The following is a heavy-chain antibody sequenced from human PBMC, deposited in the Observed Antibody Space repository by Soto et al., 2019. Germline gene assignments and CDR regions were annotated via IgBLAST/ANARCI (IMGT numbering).Heavy chain of an antibody. J-gene: IGHJ4*02. Sequence: TETLSLTCTVSGGSISLHYWSWIRQPPGKGLEWIGYIYYSGSTTYNPSLKSRVTISADTSKNQFSLKLTSVTAADTAVYYCARDAGGPFDNWGQGTLVTVSS. CDR2: IYYSGST. CDR1: GGSISLHY. D-gene: IGHD2-15*01. V-gene: IGHV4-59*11. CDR3: ARDAGGPFDN.